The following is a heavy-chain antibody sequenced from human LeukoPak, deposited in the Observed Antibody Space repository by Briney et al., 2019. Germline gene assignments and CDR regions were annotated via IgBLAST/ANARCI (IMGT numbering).Heavy chain of an antibody. J-gene: IGHJ5*02. CDR2: IYYSGST. CDR3: ARVVVVAATQWFDP. V-gene: IGHV4-30-4*01. D-gene: IGHD2-15*01. CDR1: GGSISSGDYY. Sequence: NTSQTLSLTCTVSGGSISSGDYYWSWIRQPPGKGLEWIGYIYYSGSTYYNPSLKSRVTISVDRSKNQFSLKLSSVTAADTAVYYCARVVVVAATQWFDPWGQGTLVTVSS.